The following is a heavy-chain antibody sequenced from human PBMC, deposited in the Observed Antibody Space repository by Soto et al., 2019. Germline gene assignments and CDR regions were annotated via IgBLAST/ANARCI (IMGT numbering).Heavy chain of an antibody. Sequence: SVKVSCKASGGTFSSYAISWVRQAPGQGLEWMGGIIPIFGTANYAQKFQGRVTITADESTSTAYMELSSLRSEDTAVYYCATDYDILTGMSGYYYGMDVWGQGTMVTVSS. J-gene: IGHJ6*02. CDR1: GGTFSSYA. D-gene: IGHD3-9*01. V-gene: IGHV1-69*13. CDR3: ATDYDILTGMSGYYYGMDV. CDR2: IIPIFGTA.